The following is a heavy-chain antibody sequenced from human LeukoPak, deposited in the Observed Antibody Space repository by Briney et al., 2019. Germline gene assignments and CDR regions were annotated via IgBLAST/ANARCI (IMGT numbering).Heavy chain of an antibody. D-gene: IGHD3-10*01. V-gene: IGHV3-30*02. J-gene: IGHJ4*02. CDR2: IRYHGSDK. CDR1: AFTFRSYG. CDR3: AKDMGLYGSGTFDY. Sequence: GGSLRLSCAASAFTFRSYGMHWVRQAPGKGLEWVAFIRYHGSDKYYADSVKDRFTISRDNAKNSLYLQMNSLRAEDMALYYCAKDMGLYGSGTFDYWGQGTLVTVSS.